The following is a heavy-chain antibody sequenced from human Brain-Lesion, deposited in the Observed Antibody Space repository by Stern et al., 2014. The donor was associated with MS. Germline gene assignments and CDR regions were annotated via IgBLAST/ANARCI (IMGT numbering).Heavy chain of an antibody. CDR3: ARGRVVPGFQYYATDV. V-gene: IGHV4-61*02. J-gene: IGHJ6*02. CDR1: GGSISSGGYY. D-gene: IGHD2-2*01. CDR2: IFNSGST. Sequence: VQLVESGPGLVKPSQTLSLSCTVSGGSISSGGYYWSWIRQPAGKGLEWIGRIFNSGSTSYNPSLKSRVTISIATSKTQFSLRLTPMTAADTAVYYCARGRVVPGFQYYATDVWGQGTTVIVSS.